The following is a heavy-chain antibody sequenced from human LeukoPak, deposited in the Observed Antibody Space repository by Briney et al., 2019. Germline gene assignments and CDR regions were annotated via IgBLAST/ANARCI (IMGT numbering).Heavy chain of an antibody. CDR1: GDTLTELS. V-gene: IGHV1-24*01. CDR3: ATGGPWDLLKY. CDR2: FDPEHGEM. Sequence: GASVKVSCKVSGDTLTELSTHWVRQAPGKGLEWMGGFDPEHGEMIYAQKLQGRVTMTEDRSTDTVYMELSSLRSEDTAVYYCATGGPWDLLKYWGQGTLVTVSS. J-gene: IGHJ4*02. D-gene: IGHD3-9*01.